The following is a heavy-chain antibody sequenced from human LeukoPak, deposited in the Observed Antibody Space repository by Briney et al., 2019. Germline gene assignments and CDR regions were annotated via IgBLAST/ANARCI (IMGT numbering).Heavy chain of an antibody. Sequence: ETLSLTCTVSGASISTYYWSWIRQPPGKGLEWIAYIYYSGSTNFNPSLKSRVTISVDTSKNQFSLHLSSVTAADTAVYYCARGFQSVHRAHCDFWGQGTLVTVSS. CDR1: GASISTYY. CDR3: ARGFQSVHRAHCDF. V-gene: IGHV4-59*01. J-gene: IGHJ4*02. CDR2: IYYSGST. D-gene: IGHD2-21*01.